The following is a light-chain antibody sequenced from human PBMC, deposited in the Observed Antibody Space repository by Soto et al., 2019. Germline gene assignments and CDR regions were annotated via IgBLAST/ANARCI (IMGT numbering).Light chain of an antibody. CDR2: DAS. CDR1: QSVSSN. J-gene: IGKJ5*01. CDR3: QQYHNWPIT. V-gene: IGKV3D-15*01. Sequence: EIVMTQSSNTLSLSPGEKATLSCWASQSVSSNLAWYQQKPGQAPRLLIYDASTRATGIPARFSGSGSGTDFTLTISGLQSEDFAVYSCQQYHNWPITFGQGTRLEI.